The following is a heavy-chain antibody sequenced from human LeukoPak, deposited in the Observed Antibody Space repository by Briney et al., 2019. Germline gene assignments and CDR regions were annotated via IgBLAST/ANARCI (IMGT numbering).Heavy chain of an antibody. CDR2: IYSGGST. CDR3: ARAFLGHSPYYFDY. Sequence: GGSLRLSCAASGFTVSSNYMSWVRQAPGKGLEWVSVIYSGGSTYYADSVKGRFTISRDNSKNTLYLQMNSLRAEDTAVDYCARAFLGHSPYYFDYWGQGTLVTVSP. D-gene: IGHD4-23*01. CDR1: GFTVSSNY. V-gene: IGHV3-53*01. J-gene: IGHJ4*02.